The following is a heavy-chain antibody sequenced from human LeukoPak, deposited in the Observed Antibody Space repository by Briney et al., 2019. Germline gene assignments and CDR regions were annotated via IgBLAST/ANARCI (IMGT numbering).Heavy chain of an antibody. CDR3: ARGPITMVRGVIINYFDY. CDR2: IIPIFGTA. J-gene: IGHJ4*02. V-gene: IGHV1-69*13. D-gene: IGHD3-10*01. CDR1: GGTFSSYA. Sequence: ASVKVSCKASGGTFSSYAISWVRQAPGQGLEWMGGIIPIFGTANYAQKFQGRVTITADESTSTAYMELSSLRSEDTAVYYCARGPITMVRGVIINYFDYWGQGTLVTASS.